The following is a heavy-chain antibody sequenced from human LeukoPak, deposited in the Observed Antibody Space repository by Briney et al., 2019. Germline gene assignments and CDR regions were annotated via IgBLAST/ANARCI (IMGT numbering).Heavy chain of an antibody. CDR1: GFTFSNYW. CDR3: ARDRYVYGHGGSYYMDV. J-gene: IGHJ6*03. D-gene: IGHD3-16*01. CDR2: IKQDGSEK. Sequence: PGGSLRLSCAASGFTFSNYWMSWVRQAPGKGLEWVANIKQDGSEKYYVDSVKGRFIISRDNAKNSLYLQMNSLRVEDTAVYYCARDRYVYGHGGSYYMDVWGKGTTVTVSS. V-gene: IGHV3-7*01.